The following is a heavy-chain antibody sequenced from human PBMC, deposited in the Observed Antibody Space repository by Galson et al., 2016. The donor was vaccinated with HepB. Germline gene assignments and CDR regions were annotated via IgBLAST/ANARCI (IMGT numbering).Heavy chain of an antibody. D-gene: IGHD1-26*01. CDR3: ARGDIVGAIFDY. J-gene: IGHJ4*02. CDR1: GFTFSSYS. CDR2: ISSSSSYI. V-gene: IGHV3-21*01. Sequence: SLRLSCAASGFTFSSYSMNWVRQAPGKGLEWVSSISSSSSYIYYADSVKGRFTISRDNAKNSLYLQMNSLRAEDTAVYYCARGDIVGAIFDYGGQGTLGTVSS.